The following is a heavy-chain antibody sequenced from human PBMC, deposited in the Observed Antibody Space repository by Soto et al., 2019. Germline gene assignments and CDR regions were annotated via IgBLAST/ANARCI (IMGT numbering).Heavy chain of an antibody. CDR2: IRGDGSKK. D-gene: IGHD6-13*01. Sequence: EVQLVESGGTLVQPGGSLRLSCEGSGFAFGSYWMTWVRQAPGKGLEWVANIRGDGSKKSYVDSVSGRFTIFRDNAENSLYLQMNSLRDEDTALYYCARDVSPGSSSMYLDAFDIWGQGTMVTVSS. CDR3: ARDVSPGSSSMYLDAFDI. J-gene: IGHJ3*02. CDR1: GFAFGSYW. V-gene: IGHV3-7*05.